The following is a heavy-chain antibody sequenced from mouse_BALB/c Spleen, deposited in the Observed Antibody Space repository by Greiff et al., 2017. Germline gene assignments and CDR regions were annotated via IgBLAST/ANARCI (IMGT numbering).Heavy chain of an antibody. CDR2: IDPENGDT. CDR3: NAWGGNYFPFDY. V-gene: IGHV14-4*02. J-gene: IGHJ2*01. D-gene: IGHD2-1*01. Sequence: VQLQQSGAELVRSGASVKLSCTASGFNINDYYMHWVKQRPEQGLEWIGWIDPENGDTEYAPKFQGKATMTADTSSNTAYLQHSSLTSEDTAVYYCNAWGGNYFPFDYWGQGTTLTVSS. CDR1: GFNINDYY.